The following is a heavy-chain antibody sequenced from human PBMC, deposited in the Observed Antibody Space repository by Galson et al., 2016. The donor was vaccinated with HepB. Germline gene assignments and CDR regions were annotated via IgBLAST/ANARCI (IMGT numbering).Heavy chain of an antibody. CDR1: GGSLTSRNYS. Sequence: SETLSLTCTVSGGAVSGGSLTSRNYSWNWVRQSPGKGLEWIGKIHFSGPTNYSPSLKSRVAILRDTSNNQFSLRLSSVTAADSAVYFCAGEFFSPMTRDVDYSFGMDVWGQGTTVTVSS. CDR3: AGEFFSPMTRDVDYSFGMDV. CDR2: IHFSGPT. J-gene: IGHJ6*02. V-gene: IGHV4-61*01.